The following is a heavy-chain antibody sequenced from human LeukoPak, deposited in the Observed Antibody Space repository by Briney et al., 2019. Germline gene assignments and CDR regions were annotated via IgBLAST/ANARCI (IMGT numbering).Heavy chain of an antibody. CDR2: ISSSSSYI. Sequence: GGSLRLSCAASGFTLSNYNMNWVRQAPGKGLEWVSSISSSSSYIYYADSVKGRFTISRDNAKDSLYMQMNSLRAEDTAVYYCARDSSTVAGTLLFDYWGQGTLVTVSS. V-gene: IGHV3-21*06. D-gene: IGHD6-19*01. J-gene: IGHJ4*02. CDR3: ARDSSTVAGTLLFDY. CDR1: GFTLSNYN.